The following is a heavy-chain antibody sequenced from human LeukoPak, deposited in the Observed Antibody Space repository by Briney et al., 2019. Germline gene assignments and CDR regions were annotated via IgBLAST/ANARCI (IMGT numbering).Heavy chain of an antibody. CDR1: GYSINSYW. CDR2: IYPADSDI. D-gene: IGHD2-2*01. V-gene: IGHV5-51*01. Sequence: GESLKISCKGSGYSINSYWIGWVRQMPGKGLEWMGIIYPADSDIRYSPSFQGQVTISADKSISTAYLQWSSLKASDTAMYYCARRDGYCSSTSCYADYYYGMDVWGQGTTVTVSS. CDR3: ARRDGYCSSTSCYADYYYGMDV. J-gene: IGHJ6*02.